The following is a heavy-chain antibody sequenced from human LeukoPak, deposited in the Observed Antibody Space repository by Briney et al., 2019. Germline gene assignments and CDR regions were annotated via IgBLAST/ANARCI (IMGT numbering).Heavy chain of an antibody. D-gene: IGHD6-13*01. CDR3: ARSPLAAAGGRYYFDY. CDR2: INPSGGST. J-gene: IGHJ4*02. Sequence: GASVKVSCKASGYTFTSYYMHWVRQAPGQGLEWMGIINPSGGSTSYAQKFQGRVTMTRDTSTSTVYMELSSLRSEDTAVYYCARSPLAAAGGRYYFDYWGQGTLVTVSS. CDR1: GYTFTSYY. V-gene: IGHV1-46*01.